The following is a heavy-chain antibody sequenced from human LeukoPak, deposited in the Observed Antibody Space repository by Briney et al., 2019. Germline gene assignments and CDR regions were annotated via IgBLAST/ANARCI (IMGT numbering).Heavy chain of an antibody. Sequence: SETLSLTCSVSGGSISSSSYYWGWIRQPPGKGLEWIGSIYYTRSTYYNPSLKSRVTISVDTSKNQFSLKLTSVTAADTAVYYCARGVTMIVVVIRDWYFDLWGRGTLVTVSS. CDR2: IYYTRST. V-gene: IGHV4-39*01. CDR3: ARGVTMIVVVIRDWYFDL. D-gene: IGHD3-22*01. CDR1: GGSISSSSYY. J-gene: IGHJ2*01.